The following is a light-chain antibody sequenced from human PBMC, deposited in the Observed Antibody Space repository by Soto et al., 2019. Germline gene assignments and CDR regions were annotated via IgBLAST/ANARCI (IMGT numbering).Light chain of an antibody. V-gene: IGKV3-20*01. CDR3: QQYGDSPPT. Sequence: EIVLTQSPGTLSLSPGESATLSCRASQSVSSNSLAWYRRNPGQPPRLLIYGTSTRATDIPRRFSGSGSGTDFTLTITRLEREDFAVYFCQQYGDSPPTFGQGTKVEVK. CDR2: GTS. J-gene: IGKJ1*01. CDR1: QSVSSNS.